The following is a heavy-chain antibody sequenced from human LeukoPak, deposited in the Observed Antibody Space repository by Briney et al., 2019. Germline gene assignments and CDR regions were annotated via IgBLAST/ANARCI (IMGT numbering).Heavy chain of an antibody. V-gene: IGHV3-74*01. Sequence: GGSLRLSCAGSGFTFSNFWVHWVRQAPGKGLVWVSRVNEDGSRTDYADFVQGRFSISRDNAKNRLYLQMNSLTVEDTAVYYCARSMSGRYDFWGQGTLATVSS. J-gene: IGHJ4*02. CDR2: VNEDGSRT. CDR3: ARSMSGRYDF. D-gene: IGHD1-26*01. CDR1: GFTFSNFW.